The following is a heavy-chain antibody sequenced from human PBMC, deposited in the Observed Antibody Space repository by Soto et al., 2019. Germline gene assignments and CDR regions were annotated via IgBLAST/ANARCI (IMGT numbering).Heavy chain of an antibody. CDR3: AREGGGSRGYFDY. J-gene: IGHJ4*02. D-gene: IGHD1-26*01. CDR1: GYTFINYY. Sequence: QVQLVQSGAEVKKPGASVKVSCKASGYTFINYYMRWVRQAPGQGLEWMGTVNPSNDYTTFAQKFQGRVTMTTEASTGTVYMQLGSLRSEDTAVYYCAREGGGSRGYFDYWGQGTLVTVSS. CDR2: VNPSNDYT. V-gene: IGHV1-46*01.